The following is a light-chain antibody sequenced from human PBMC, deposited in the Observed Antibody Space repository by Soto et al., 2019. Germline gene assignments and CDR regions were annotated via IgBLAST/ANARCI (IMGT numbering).Light chain of an antibody. V-gene: IGLV1-51*01. J-gene: IGLJ2*01. CDR2: DNN. CDR3: GTWDSSRSAVV. CDR1: SSNIGNNY. Sequence: QSVLTQPPSVSAAPGQTVTISCSGSSSNIGNNYVSWYQQLPGTAPKLLIYDNNNRPSGIPDRFSGSKSGTSATLGITGLQTGDEADYYCGTWDSSRSAVVFGGGTKVTVL.